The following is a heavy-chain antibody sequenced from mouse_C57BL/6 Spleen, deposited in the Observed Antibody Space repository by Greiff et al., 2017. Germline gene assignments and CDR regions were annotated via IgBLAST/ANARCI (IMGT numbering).Heavy chain of an antibody. CDR3: ARYDYEWYFDV. D-gene: IGHD2-4*01. Sequence: QVQLQQPGAELVKPGASVKMSCKASGYTFTSYWITWVKQRPGQGLEWIGDIYPGSGSTSYNEKFKSKATRTVDTSSSTAYMQLSSLTSADSAGYYYARYDYEWYFDVWGTGTTVTVSS. V-gene: IGHV1-55*01. CDR1: GYTFTSYW. J-gene: IGHJ1*03. CDR2: IYPGSGST.